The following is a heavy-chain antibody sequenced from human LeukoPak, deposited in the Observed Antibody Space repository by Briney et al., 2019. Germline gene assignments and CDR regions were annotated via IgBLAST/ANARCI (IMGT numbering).Heavy chain of an antibody. CDR1: GDSVSSNSAA. V-gene: IGHV6-1*01. CDR3: ARDRGSFDAFDI. Sequence: SQTLSLTFAISGDSVSSNSAAWNWIRQSPSRGLEWLGRTYYRSKWHNDYAVSVKSRITISPDTSKNQFSLQLNSVTPEDTAVYYCARDRGSFDAFDIWGQGTMVTVSS. D-gene: IGHD3-10*01. CDR2: TYYRSKWHN. J-gene: IGHJ3*02.